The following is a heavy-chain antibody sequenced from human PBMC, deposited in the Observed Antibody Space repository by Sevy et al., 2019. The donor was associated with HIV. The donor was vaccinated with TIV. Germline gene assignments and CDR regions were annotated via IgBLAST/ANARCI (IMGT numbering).Heavy chain of an antibody. CDR2: IIPMFGTA. D-gene: IGHD6-13*01. CDR1: GRTFSNYA. Sequence: ASVKVSCKDSGRTFSNYAISWVRQAPGQGLEWMGGIIPMFGTANYVQKFQGRVTITADESTSTAYMELSSLRSEDTAVYYCAKSISWYASFDSWGQGTLVTVSS. J-gene: IGHJ4*02. V-gene: IGHV1-69*13. CDR3: AKSISWYASFDS.